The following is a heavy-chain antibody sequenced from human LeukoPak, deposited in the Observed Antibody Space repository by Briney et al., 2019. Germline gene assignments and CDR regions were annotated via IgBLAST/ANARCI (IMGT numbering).Heavy chain of an antibody. Sequence: SETLSLTCTVSGVSISSYYWSWIRQPPGKGLEWIGSIYYSGNTYYNPSLKSRVTMSVDTSKNQFSLKLSSVTAADTAVYYCVEMSTRWYFDHWGQGTLATVSS. CDR3: VEMSTRWYFDH. CDR2: IYYSGNT. V-gene: IGHV4-59*04. D-gene: IGHD5-24*01. CDR1: GVSISSYY. J-gene: IGHJ4*02.